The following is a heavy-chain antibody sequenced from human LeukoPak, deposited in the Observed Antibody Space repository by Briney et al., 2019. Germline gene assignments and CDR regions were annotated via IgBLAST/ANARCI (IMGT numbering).Heavy chain of an antibody. V-gene: IGHV1-69*04. J-gene: IGHJ5*02. CDR3: ARGPYGDYEPHWFDP. D-gene: IGHD4-17*01. Sequence: ASVKVSCKASGGTFSSYAISWVRQAPGQGLEWMGRIIPILGIANYAQKFQGRVTITADKSTSTAYMELSSLRSEDTAVYYCARGPYGDYEPHWFDPWGQGTLVTVSS. CDR1: GGTFSSYA. CDR2: IIPILGIA.